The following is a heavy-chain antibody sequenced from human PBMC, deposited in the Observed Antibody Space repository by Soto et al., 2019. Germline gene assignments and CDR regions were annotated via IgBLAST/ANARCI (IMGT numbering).Heavy chain of an antibody. CDR3: SPSGSYGMPPLDY. D-gene: IGHD1-26*01. CDR1: GFTFSSYA. CDR2: ISYDGSNK. Sequence: GGSLRLSCAASGFTFSSYAMHWVRQAPGKGLEWVAVISYDGSNKYYADSVKGRFTISRDNSKNTLYLQMNSLRAEDTAVYYCSPSGSYGMPPLDYWGQGTLVTVSS. V-gene: IGHV3-30-3*01. J-gene: IGHJ4*02.